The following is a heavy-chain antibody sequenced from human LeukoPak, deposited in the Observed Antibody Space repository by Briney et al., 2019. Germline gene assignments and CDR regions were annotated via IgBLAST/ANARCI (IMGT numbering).Heavy chain of an antibody. CDR3: AKDLHEIAADY. CDR2: ISYDGSNK. J-gene: IGHJ4*02. Sequence: PGGSLRLSCAASGFTFSSYGMHWVRQAPGKGLEWVAVISYDGSNKYYAGSVKGRFTISRDNSKNTLYLQMNSLRAEDTAVYYCAKDLHEIAADYWGQGTLVTVAS. V-gene: IGHV3-30*18. D-gene: IGHD2-21*01. CDR1: GFTFSSYG.